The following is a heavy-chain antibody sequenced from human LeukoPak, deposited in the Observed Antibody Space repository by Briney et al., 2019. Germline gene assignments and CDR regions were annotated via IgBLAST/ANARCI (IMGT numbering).Heavy chain of an antibody. Sequence: PSETLSLTCTVSGGSITSYYWSWIRQPPGKGLEWIGYIYYSGSTNYNPSLKSQVTISVDTSKNQFSLKLSSVTAADTAVYFCARQGGFASSAGVWGKGTTVTVSS. CDR3: ARQGGFASSAGV. J-gene: IGHJ6*04. D-gene: IGHD2-2*01. CDR2: IYYSGST. V-gene: IGHV4-59*08. CDR1: GGSITSYY.